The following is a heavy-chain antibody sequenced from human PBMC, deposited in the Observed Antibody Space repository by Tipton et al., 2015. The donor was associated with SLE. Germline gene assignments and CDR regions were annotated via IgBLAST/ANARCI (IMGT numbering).Heavy chain of an antibody. CDR2: IYIGGTT. CDR1: GFTVSRNQ. J-gene: IGHJ4*02. D-gene: IGHD1-1*01. CDR3: ARDDRNWIFDF. V-gene: IGHV3-53*05. Sequence: SLRLSCAASGFTVSRNQMSWVRQAPGKGLEWVSVIYIGGTTYYADSVRGRFTISRDTSKNMLYLQMNSLTVDDTAIYYCARDDRNWIFDFWGQGTLVTVSS.